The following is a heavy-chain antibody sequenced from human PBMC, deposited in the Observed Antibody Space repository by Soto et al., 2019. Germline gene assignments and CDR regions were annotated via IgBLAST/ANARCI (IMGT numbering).Heavy chain of an antibody. Sequence: EVQLLESGGGLEQPGGSLRLSCAASGFTFNTHAMSWVRQAPGKGLEWVANIKQDGSEKYYVDSVKGRFTISRDNAKNSLYLQMNSLRAEDTAVYYCAREGELLPYYFDYWGQGTLVTVSS. CDR1: GFTFNTHA. V-gene: IGHV3-7*03. CDR2: IKQDGSEK. CDR3: AREGELLPYYFDY. D-gene: IGHD1-26*01. J-gene: IGHJ4*02.